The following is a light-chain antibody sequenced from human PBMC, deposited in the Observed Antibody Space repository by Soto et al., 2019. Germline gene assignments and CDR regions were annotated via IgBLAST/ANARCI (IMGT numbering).Light chain of an antibody. V-gene: IGKV3-20*01. J-gene: IGKJ5*01. CDR2: GAS. CDR3: QQYGSSPPIT. Sequence: EIGLTESPATLSLSPGERATLSCRASQSVGNYLAWYQQKPGQAPRLLIYGASSRATGIPDRFSGSGSGTDFTLTISRLEPEDFAVYYCQQYGSSPPITFGQATRLEIK. CDR1: QSVGNY.